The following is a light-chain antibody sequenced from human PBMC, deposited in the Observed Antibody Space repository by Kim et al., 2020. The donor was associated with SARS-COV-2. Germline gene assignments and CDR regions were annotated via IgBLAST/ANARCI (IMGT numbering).Light chain of an antibody. CDR1: SSDVGGYNY. CDR3: CSYAGSYTVV. CDR2: DVS. Sequence: GQSVTISCTGTSSDVGGYNYVSWYQQHPGKAPKLMIYDVSKRPSGVPDRVSGSKSGNTASLTISGLQAEDEADYYCCSYAGSYTVVFGGGTQLTVL. V-gene: IGLV2-11*01. J-gene: IGLJ2*01.